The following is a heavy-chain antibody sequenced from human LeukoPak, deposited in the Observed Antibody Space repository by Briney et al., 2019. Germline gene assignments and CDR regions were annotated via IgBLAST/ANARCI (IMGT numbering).Heavy chain of an antibody. CDR2: ISYGGST. Sequence: SETLSLTCIVSGDSISSSNYYWGWIRQPPGKGLEWIGTISYGGSTYYNPSLKSRVTISVDTSKNQFSLQLRTVTATDTTVYYCARLRAYDKSGYGLFDYWGQGTLVTVSS. CDR3: ARLRAYDKSGYGLFDY. J-gene: IGHJ4*02. D-gene: IGHD3-22*01. V-gene: IGHV4-39*01. CDR1: GDSISSSNYY.